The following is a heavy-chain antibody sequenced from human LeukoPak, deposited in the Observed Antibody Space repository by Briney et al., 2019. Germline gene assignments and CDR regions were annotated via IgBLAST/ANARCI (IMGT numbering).Heavy chain of an antibody. V-gene: IGHV3-23*01. Sequence: GGSLRLSCAASGFTFSSYAMSWVRQAPEKGLEWVSAISGSGGSTYYADSVKGRFTISRDNSKNTLYLQMNSLRAEDTAVYYCAKVSQPAGTTKYYFDYWGQGTLVTVSS. CDR3: AKVSQPAGTTKYYFDY. D-gene: IGHD6-19*01. CDR1: GFTFSSYA. J-gene: IGHJ4*02. CDR2: ISGSGGST.